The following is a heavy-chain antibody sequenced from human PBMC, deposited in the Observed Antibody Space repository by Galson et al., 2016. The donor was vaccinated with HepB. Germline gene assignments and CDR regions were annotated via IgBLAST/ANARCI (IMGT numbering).Heavy chain of an antibody. CDR1: GFTFSRFW. V-gene: IGHV3-7*03. CDR2: IKEDGSKS. Sequence: SLRLSRAASGFTFSRFWMNWVRQAPGKGLEWVASIKEDGSKSFYADSVKGRFTISRDNVENSLSLQMNSLRAEDTAVYYCARYGDEAGWNFHQWGQGTLVTVSS. D-gene: IGHD6-19*01. CDR3: ARYGDEAGWNFHQ. J-gene: IGHJ1*01.